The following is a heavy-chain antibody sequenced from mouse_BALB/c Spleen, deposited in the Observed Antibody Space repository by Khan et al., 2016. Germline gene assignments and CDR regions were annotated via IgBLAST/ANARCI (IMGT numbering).Heavy chain of an antibody. CDR1: GYTFTNYG. D-gene: IGHD1-1*01. V-gene: IGHV9-3-1*01. CDR2: INTCSGES. J-gene: IGHJ1*01. Sequence: QIQLVQSGPELKRPGKTVKISCKASGYTFTNYGINWVKQAPGKGLKWMGWINTCSGESTYADDFKGRFAFSLETSANTAYLQINNLKNEDTATYFCARYRYYYGSSRYFDVWGAGTTVTVSS. CDR3: ARYRYYYGSSRYFDV.